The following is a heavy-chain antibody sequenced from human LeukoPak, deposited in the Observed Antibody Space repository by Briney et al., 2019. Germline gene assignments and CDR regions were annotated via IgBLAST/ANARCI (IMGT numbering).Heavy chain of an antibody. J-gene: IGHJ5*02. CDR3: ARDGAKSTTGPRRIFRFDP. D-gene: IGHD1-1*01. CDR2: IIPIFGIA. V-gene: IGHV1-69*04. CDR1: GGTFSSYA. Sequence: SSVKVSCKAAGGTFSSYAISWVRQAPGQGLEGMGRIIPIFGIANYAQKFQGRVTITADKSTSTAYIELSSLRSEATAVYYCARDGAKSTTGPRRIFRFDPWGEGTLVTVSS.